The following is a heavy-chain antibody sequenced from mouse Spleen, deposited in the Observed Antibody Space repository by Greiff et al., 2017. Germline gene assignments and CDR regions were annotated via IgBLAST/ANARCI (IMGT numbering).Heavy chain of an antibody. V-gene: IGHV1-54*01. Sequence: VQLVESGAELVRPGTSVKVSCKASGYAFTNYLIEWVKQRPGQGLEWIGVINPGSGGTNYNEKFKGKATLTADKSSSTAYMQLSSLTSDDSAVYFCARMNYGNYFDYWGQGTTLTVSS. D-gene: IGHD2-1*01. CDR2: INPGSGGT. CDR1: GYAFTNYL. CDR3: ARMNYGNYFDY. J-gene: IGHJ2*01.